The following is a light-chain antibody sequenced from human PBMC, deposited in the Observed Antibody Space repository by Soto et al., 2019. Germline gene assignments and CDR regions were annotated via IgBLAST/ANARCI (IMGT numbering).Light chain of an antibody. Sequence: QSALTQPASVSGSPGQSITISCTGTSSDVGGYDYVSWYQQHPGKAPKVIIFEVINRPSGASNRFSGSKSGNMASLTISGLQAEDEADYYCSSFGSSTTWLFGGGTKVTVL. V-gene: IGLV2-14*01. CDR1: SSDVGGYDY. CDR3: SSFGSSTTWL. CDR2: EVI. J-gene: IGLJ3*02.